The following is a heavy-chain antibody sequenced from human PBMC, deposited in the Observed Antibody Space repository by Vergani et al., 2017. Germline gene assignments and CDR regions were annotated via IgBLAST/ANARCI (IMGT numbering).Heavy chain of an antibody. CDR1: GGSISSYY. Sequence: QVQLQESGPGLVKPSETLSLTCTVSGGSISSYYWSWIRQPPGMGLEWIGYIYYSGSTNYNPSLKSRVTISVDTYKNQFSLKLSSVTAADTAVYYCARTPYCGDDCYSEGFDIWGQGTMVTVSS. CDR3: ARTPYCGDDCYSEGFDI. D-gene: IGHD2-21*02. CDR2: IYYSGST. V-gene: IGHV4-59*01. J-gene: IGHJ3*02.